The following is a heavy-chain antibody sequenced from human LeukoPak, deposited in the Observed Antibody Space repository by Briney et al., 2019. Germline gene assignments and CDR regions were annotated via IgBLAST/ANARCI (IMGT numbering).Heavy chain of an antibody. V-gene: IGHV3-7*01. CDR1: GFTFSSYW. J-gene: IGHJ4*02. Sequence: GGSLRLSCAASGFTFSSYWMSWVRQAPGKGLEWVANIKQDGSEKHYADSVKGRFTISRDNAKNSLYLQMNSLRAEDTAVYYCARDQESSGWGYWGQGTLVTVSS. CDR2: IKQDGSEK. D-gene: IGHD1-26*01. CDR3: ARDQESSGWGY.